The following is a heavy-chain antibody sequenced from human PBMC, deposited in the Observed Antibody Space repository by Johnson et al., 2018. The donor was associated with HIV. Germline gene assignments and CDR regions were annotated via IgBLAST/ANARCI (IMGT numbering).Heavy chain of an antibody. CDR1: GFTFDDYA. V-gene: IGHV3-9*01. D-gene: IGHD6-6*01. J-gene: IGHJ3*02. Sequence: VQLVESGGGLVQPGRSLRLSCAASGFTFDDYAMHWVRQAPGKGLEWVSGISWNSGSIGYAYSVKGRFTISRDNAKNSLYLQMNSLRAEDTALYYCAKDGKTERRYSSSSVLNAFDIWGQGTMVTVSS. CDR2: ISWNSGSI. CDR3: AKDGKTERRYSSSSVLNAFDI.